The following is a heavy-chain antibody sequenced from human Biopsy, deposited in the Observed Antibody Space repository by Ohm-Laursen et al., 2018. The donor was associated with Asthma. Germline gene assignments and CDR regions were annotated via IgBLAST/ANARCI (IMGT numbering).Heavy chain of an antibody. CDR2: ISDYLENP. CDR1: GYSFELND. CDR3: ARTYCTLNTCYASFDH. D-gene: IGHD2-2*01. J-gene: IGHJ4*02. Sequence: GASVKVSCKASGYSFELNDMSWVRQRPGQGLEWMGWISDYLENPNYAQKFQGRVNMTYDRSTNTAYMELKSLRTDDTAVYFCARTYCTLNTCYASFDHWGQGTLVAVSS. V-gene: IGHV1-18*04.